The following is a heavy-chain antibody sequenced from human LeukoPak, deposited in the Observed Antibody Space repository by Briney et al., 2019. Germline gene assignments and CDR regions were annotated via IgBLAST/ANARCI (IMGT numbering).Heavy chain of an antibody. J-gene: IGHJ4*02. D-gene: IGHD3-22*01. CDR3: ASVGTGYYDSSGYYNEYYFDY. CDR1: GGTFSSYA. CDR2: IIPIFGTA. V-gene: IGHV1-69*13. Sequence: SVKVSCKASGGTFSSYAISWVRQAPGQGLEWMGGIIPIFGTANYAQKFQGRVTITADESTSTAYMELSSLRSEDTAVYYCASVGTGYYDSSGYYNEYYFDYWGQGTLVTVSS.